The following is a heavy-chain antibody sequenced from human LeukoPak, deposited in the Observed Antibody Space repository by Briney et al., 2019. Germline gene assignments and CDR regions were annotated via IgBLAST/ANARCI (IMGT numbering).Heavy chain of an antibody. CDR2: IIPIFGTA. D-gene: IGHD2-2*01. J-gene: IGHJ4*02. CDR3: ARGLGYCSSTSCNSPFDY. CDR1: GGTFSSYA. V-gene: IGHV1-69*05. Sequence: ASVKVSCKASGGTFSSYAISRVRQAPGQGLEWMGGIIPIFGTANYAQKFQGRVTITTDESTSTAYMELSSLRSEDTAVYYCARGLGYCSSTSCNSPFDYWGQGTLVTVSS.